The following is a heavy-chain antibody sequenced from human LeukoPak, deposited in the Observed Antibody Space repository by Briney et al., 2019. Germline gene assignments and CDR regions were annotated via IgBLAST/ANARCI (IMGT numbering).Heavy chain of an antibody. D-gene: IGHD5-12*01. J-gene: IGHJ4*02. V-gene: IGHV3-11*01. CDR1: GLTVSSNY. CDR3: ARDPGSGYEEHFDY. CDR2: ISSSGNSI. Sequence: PGGSLRLSCAASGLTVSSNYMNWVRQAPGKGLEWVSYISSSGNSIYYADSVKGRFTISRDNAKDSLYLQMNSLRAEDTAVYYCARDPGSGYEEHFDYWGQGTLVTVSS.